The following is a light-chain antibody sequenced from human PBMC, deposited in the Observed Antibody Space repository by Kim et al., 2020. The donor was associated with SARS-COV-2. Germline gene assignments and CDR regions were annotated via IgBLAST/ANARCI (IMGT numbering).Light chain of an antibody. Sequence: QSVLTQPPSASGTPGQRVTISCSGSSSNIGSNYLYWYQQLAGTAPKHLLYRNNGRPSGVPDRFSGSKSGTSTSLVISGLRSEDEADFYCAGWDDSLSGNYVFGSGTKVTVL. CDR2: RNN. J-gene: IGLJ1*01. CDR3: AGWDDSLSGNYV. V-gene: IGLV1-47*01. CDR1: SSNIGSNY.